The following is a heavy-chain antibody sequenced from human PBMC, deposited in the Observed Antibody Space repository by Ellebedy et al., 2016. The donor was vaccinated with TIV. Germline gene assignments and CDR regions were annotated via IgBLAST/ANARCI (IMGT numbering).Heavy chain of an antibody. V-gene: IGHV4-61*08. CDR3: ARDRRGTGIAAAGTDDAFDI. Sequence: SETLSLXXTVSGGSISSGDSYWSWIRQPPGKGLEWIGYIYYSGSTNYNPSLKSRVTISVDTSKNQFSLKLSSVTAADTAVYYCARDRRGTGIAAAGTDDAFDIWGQGTIVTVSS. D-gene: IGHD6-13*01. CDR2: IYYSGST. CDR1: GGSISSGDSY. J-gene: IGHJ3*02.